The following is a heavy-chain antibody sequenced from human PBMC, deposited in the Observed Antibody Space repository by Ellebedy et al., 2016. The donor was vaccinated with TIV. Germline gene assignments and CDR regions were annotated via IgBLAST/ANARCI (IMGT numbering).Heavy chain of an antibody. CDR2: ISGSGGST. CDR3: ARRGAEKAQSFDN. J-gene: IGHJ4*02. D-gene: IGHD5-24*01. V-gene: IGHV3-23*01. CDR1: GYSFSSNA. Sequence: PGGSLRPSCAGSGYSFSSNAMSWVRQAPGKGLEWVSAISGSGGSTYYADSVKGLFTISRDNSKNTLYLQMTSLRAEDTAVYYCARRGAEKAQSFDNWGQGTLVTVSA.